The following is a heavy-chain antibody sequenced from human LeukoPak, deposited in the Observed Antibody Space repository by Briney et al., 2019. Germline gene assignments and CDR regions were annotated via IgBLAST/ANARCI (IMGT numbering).Heavy chain of an antibody. CDR2: IYYSGST. V-gene: IGHV4-39*01. CDR1: GGSISSSSYY. CDR3: ARAGTRHGSGSYARY. J-gene: IGHJ4*02. Sequence: SETLSLTCTVSGGSISSSSYYWGWIRQPPGKGLEWIGSIYYSGSTYYNPSLKSRVTISVDTSKNQFSLKLSSVTAADTAVYYCARAGTRHGSGSYARYWGQGTLVTVSS. D-gene: IGHD3-10*01.